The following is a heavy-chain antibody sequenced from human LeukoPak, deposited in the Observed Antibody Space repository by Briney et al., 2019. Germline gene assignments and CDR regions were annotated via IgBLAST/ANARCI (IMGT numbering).Heavy chain of an antibody. CDR1: GASISSVGYS. J-gene: IGHJ3*02. V-gene: IGHV4-61*08. CDR2: IYDSGST. D-gene: IGHD3-22*01. CDR3: ACLTTADAFDI. Sequence: PSETLSLTCTVSGASISSVGYSWSWIRQPPGKGLEWIGYIYDSGSTNYNPSLKSRVTISVDTSKNQFSLKLSSVTAADTAVYYCACLTTADAFDIWGQGTMVTVSS.